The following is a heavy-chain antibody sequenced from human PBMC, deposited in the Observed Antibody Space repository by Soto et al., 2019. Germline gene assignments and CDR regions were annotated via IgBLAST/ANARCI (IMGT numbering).Heavy chain of an antibody. V-gene: IGHV1-18*01. CDR2: IRGYNGNT. CDR1: GYNFTSYG. CDR3: AIEAVGGGLVRGDHWFDP. D-gene: IGHD3-10*01. Sequence: QVQLVQSGAEVKKPGASVKVSCKTSGYNFTSYGISWVRQAPGQGLEWMGWIRGYNGNTNCAQKLQGRVTMTTDTSTSPAYMELRILRSHATAVYCCAIEAVGGGLVRGDHWFDPWGQGTLVTVSS. J-gene: IGHJ5*02.